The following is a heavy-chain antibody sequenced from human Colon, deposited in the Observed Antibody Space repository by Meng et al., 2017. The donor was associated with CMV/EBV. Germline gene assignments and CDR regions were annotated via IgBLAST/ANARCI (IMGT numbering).Heavy chain of an antibody. Sequence: GESLKISCAAPGFSFSNYEVNWVRQAPGKGLEWVAYISRSGDIIYYADSVKGRFTVSRDNANNSLFVQMNSLRGEDTGVYYCARIMFCSDTSCYSHYGMDVWGQGTTVTVSS. CDR3: ARIMFCSDTSCYSHYGMDV. CDR2: ISRSGDII. D-gene: IGHD2-2*02. V-gene: IGHV3-48*03. CDR1: GFSFSNYE. J-gene: IGHJ6*02.